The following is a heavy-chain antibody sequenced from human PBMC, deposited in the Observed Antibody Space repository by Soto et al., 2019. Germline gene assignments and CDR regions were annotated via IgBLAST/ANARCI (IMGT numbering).Heavy chain of an antibody. Sequence: QVHLVESGGGVVQPGGSLRLSCTASGFTFSNFGMHWVRQAPGKGPEWVGVVEYDGSKKQYPDSVKGRFTISRDNSNEALYLQMNNLLAENTAISYCAKEIAAAGFMASSDSWGQGTPVSVSP. D-gene: IGHD6-25*01. CDR2: VEYDGSKK. J-gene: IGHJ5*01. CDR3: AKEIAAAGFMASSDS. CDR1: GFTFSNFG. V-gene: IGHV3-30*18.